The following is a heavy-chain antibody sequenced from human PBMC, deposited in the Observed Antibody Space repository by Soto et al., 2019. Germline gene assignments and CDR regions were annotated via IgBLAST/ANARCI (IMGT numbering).Heavy chain of an antibody. V-gene: IGHV1-69*05. CDR1: GGTFSSYA. D-gene: IGHD6-6*01. CDR3: ASILAARPGSPFDY. Sequence: VASVKVSCKASGGTFSSYAISWVRQAPGQGLEWMGGIIPIFGTANYAQKFQGRVTMTRNTSMSTAYMELSSLRSEDTAVYYCASILAARPGSPFDYWGQGTLVTVSS. J-gene: IGHJ4*02. CDR2: IIPIFGTA.